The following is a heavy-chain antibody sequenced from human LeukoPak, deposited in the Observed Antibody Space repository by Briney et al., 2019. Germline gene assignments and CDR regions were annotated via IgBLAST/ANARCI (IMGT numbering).Heavy chain of an antibody. V-gene: IGHV4-59*01. CDR2: IYYSGST. J-gene: IGHJ3*02. CDR3: ASCGYSYGSIETAFDI. Sequence: SETLSLTCAVYGGSFSGYYWSWIRQPPGKGLEWIGYIYYSGSTNYNPSLKSRVTISVDTSKNQFSLKLSSVTAADTAVYYCASCGYSYGSIETAFDIWGQGTMVTVSS. CDR1: GGSFSGYY. D-gene: IGHD5-18*01.